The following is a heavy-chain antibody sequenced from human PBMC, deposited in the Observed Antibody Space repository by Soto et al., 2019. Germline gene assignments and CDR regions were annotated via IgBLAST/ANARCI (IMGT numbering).Heavy chain of an antibody. CDR3: ARPARQGTVPGDS. Sequence: XETLTLACTDSGCSMSSSISYWGWVRQPPGKGLEWLGSVFYTGTPLYNPSLKSRVSISVDTSNNQFSLRLSSVTAADTAMYCCARPARQGTVPGDSSGQGPLATVSS. CDR1: GCSMSSSISY. J-gene: IGHJ4*02. CDR2: VFYTGTP. D-gene: IGHD6-19*01. V-gene: IGHV4-39*01.